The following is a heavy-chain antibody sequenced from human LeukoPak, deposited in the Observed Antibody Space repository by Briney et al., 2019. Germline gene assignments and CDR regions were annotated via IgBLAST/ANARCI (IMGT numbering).Heavy chain of an antibody. CDR2: ISYDASIE. V-gene: IGHV3-30-3*01. J-gene: IGHJ4*02. Sequence: GGSLRPSCAASGFTFSTYAMHWVRQAPGMGLEWLAMISYDASIEYYAASVKGRFTISRDNSKSTVYLQMNSLRAEDTAIYYCARDPGYCRSTTCFVRFDDWGQGTLVTVSS. CDR1: GFTFSTYA. D-gene: IGHD2-2*01. CDR3: ARDPGYCRSTTCFVRFDD.